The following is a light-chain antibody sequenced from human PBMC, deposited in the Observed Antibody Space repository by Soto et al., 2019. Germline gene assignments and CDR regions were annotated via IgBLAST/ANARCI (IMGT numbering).Light chain of an antibody. V-gene: IGKV1-5*03. CDR3: QQYNSYWT. J-gene: IGKJ1*01. CDR2: KAS. Sequence: DIQMTQSPSTLSAPVGDRVTITCRASQSVTTWLAWYQQKSGKAPKLLIYKASSLESGVPSRFSGSGSGTEFTLTISSLQPDDFATYYCQQYNSYWTFGQGTKVDIK. CDR1: QSVTTW.